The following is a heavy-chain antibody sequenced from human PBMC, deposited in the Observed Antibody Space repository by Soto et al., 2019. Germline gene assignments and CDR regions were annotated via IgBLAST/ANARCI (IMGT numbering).Heavy chain of an antibody. CDR1: GGTFSSYA. V-gene: IGHV1-69*01. CDR3: ARGTIFGVVMQAYYYYYYGMDV. J-gene: IGHJ6*02. Sequence: QVQLVQSGAEVKKPGSSVKVSCKASGGTFSSYAISWVRQAPGQGLEWMGGIIPIFGTANYAQKFQGRVTITADESTSTAYMELSSLRSEGTAVYYCARGTIFGVVMQAYYYYYYGMDVWGQGTTVTVSS. D-gene: IGHD3-3*01. CDR2: IIPIFGTA.